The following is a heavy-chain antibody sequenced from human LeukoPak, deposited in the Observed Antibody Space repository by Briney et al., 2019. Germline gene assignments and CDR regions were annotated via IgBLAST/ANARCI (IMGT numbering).Heavy chain of an antibody. CDR3: ARAYYYGSGTFDI. J-gene: IGHJ3*02. CDR1: GGSISSYY. D-gene: IGHD3-10*01. CDR2: IYYSGSA. Sequence: EASETLSLTCTVSGGSISSYYWSWIRQPPGKGLEWIGYIYYSGSAIYSPSLKSRVTISVDTSKNQFSLRLSSVTAADTAVYYCARAYYYGSGTFDIWGQGTMVTVSS. V-gene: IGHV4-59*08.